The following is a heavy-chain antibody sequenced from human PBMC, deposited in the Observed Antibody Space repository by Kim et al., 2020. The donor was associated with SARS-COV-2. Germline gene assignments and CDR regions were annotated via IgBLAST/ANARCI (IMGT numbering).Heavy chain of an antibody. J-gene: IGHJ4*02. Sequence: GGSLRLSCAASGFTFSSYAMTWVRQAPGKGLEWVSGISGSGGNTYYADSVKGRFTISRDNSKNTLYLQMNSLRAEDTAIYYCARALERDYYYAYYWGQGSLVTVSS. V-gene: IGHV3-23*01. CDR3: ARALERDYYYAYY. D-gene: IGHD3-10*01. CDR2: ISGSGGNT. CDR1: GFTFSSYA.